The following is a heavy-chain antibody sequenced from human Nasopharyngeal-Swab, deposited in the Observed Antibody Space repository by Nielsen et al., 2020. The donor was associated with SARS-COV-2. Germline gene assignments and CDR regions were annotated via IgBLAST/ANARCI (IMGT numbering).Heavy chain of an antibody. Sequence: ASVKVSCKASGYTFINYGITWVRQAPGQGLEWMGWSSAYNSNTDYAQKFQGRVTMTTDTSTNTAYMELRSLRSDDTAVYYCARKRGEQWLSQFDYWGQGTPVTVSS. D-gene: IGHD6-19*01. J-gene: IGHJ4*02. CDR2: SSAYNSNT. V-gene: IGHV1-18*01. CDR1: GYTFINYG. CDR3: ARKRGEQWLSQFDY.